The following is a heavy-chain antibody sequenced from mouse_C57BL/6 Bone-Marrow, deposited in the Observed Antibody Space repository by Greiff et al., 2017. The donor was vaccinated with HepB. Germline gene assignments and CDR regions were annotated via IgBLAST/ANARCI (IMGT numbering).Heavy chain of an antibody. Sequence: QVQLKQPGAELVRPGSSVKLSCKASGYTFTSYWMHWVKQRPIQGLEWIGNIDPSDSETHYNQKFKDKATLTVDKSSSTAYMQLSSLTSEDSAVYYCARGHDYPYYYAMDYWGQGTSVTVSS. CDR2: IDPSDSET. D-gene: IGHD2-4*01. CDR3: ARGHDYPYYYAMDY. J-gene: IGHJ4*01. V-gene: IGHV1-52*01. CDR1: GYTFTSYW.